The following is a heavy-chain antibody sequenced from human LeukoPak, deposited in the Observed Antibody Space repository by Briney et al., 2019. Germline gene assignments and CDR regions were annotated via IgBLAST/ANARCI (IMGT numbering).Heavy chain of an antibody. V-gene: IGHV1-69*01. J-gene: IGHJ4*02. Sequence: SVKVSCKASGGTFSSYAISWVRQAPGQGLEWMGGIIPIFGTANYAQKFQGRVTITADESTSTAYMELSSLRSEDTAVYYCASPAPYYHDSSGYYSGYFDYWGQGTLVTVSS. D-gene: IGHD3-22*01. CDR1: GGTFSSYA. CDR2: IIPIFGTA. CDR3: ASPAPYYHDSSGYYSGYFDY.